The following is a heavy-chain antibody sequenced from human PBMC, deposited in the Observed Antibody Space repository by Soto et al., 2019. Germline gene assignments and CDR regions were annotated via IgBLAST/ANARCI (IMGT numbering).Heavy chain of an antibody. Sequence: KSSETLSLTCAVYGGSFSGYYWSWIRQPPGKGLEWIGEINHSGSTNYNPSLKSRVTISVDTSKNQFSLKLSSVTAADTAVYYCARRDSSSSYAFDIWGQGTMVTVSS. CDR3: ARRDSSSSYAFDI. CDR1: GGSFSGYY. D-gene: IGHD6-6*01. V-gene: IGHV4-34*01. CDR2: INHSGST. J-gene: IGHJ3*02.